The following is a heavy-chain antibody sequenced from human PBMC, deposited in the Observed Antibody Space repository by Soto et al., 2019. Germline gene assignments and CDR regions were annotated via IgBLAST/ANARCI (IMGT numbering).Heavy chain of an antibody. Sequence: QVQLVQSGAEVKKPGASVKISCKASGYTFHNYGVSWVRQAPRQGLEWMGRINAYNYNTHYAQNFEGRVPMTTDTTTSTAYMEMRSLRSDDMARYCCASLTGGFRVVLDYVGQGTQVTVSS. CDR2: INAYNYNT. D-gene: IGHD3-10*01. CDR3: ASLTGGFRVVLDY. V-gene: IGHV1-18*03. J-gene: IGHJ4*02. CDR1: GYTFHNYG.